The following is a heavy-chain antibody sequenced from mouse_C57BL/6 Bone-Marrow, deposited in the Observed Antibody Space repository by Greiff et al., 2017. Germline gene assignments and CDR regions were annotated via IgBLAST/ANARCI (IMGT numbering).Heavy chain of an antibody. V-gene: IGHV2-2*01. J-gene: IGHJ3*01. Sequence: VQLQQSGPGLVQPSQRLSITCTVSGFSLTSYGVHWVRQSPGKGLEWLGVIWSGGSTDYNAAFISRLSISKDNSKSQVFFKMNSLQADDTAIYYCARKRDDGYYWFAYWGQGTLVTVSA. CDR2: IWSGGST. D-gene: IGHD2-3*01. CDR3: ARKRDDGYYWFAY. CDR1: GFSLTSYG.